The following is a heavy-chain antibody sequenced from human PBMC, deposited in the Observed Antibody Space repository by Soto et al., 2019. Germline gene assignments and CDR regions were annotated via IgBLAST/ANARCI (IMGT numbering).Heavy chain of an antibody. D-gene: IGHD7-27*01. J-gene: IGHJ2*01. CDR1: GGSISSYY. CDR2: IYYSGST. V-gene: IGHV4-59*01. CDR3: ARTLGFWNFDL. Sequence: QEQLQESGPGLVKPSETLSLTCTVSGGSISSYYWNWIRQPPGKGLEWIGYIYYSGSTNYNPSLKSRVTISVDTSKNQFSLKLTSVTAADAAVYYCARTLGFWNFDLWGRGTMVTVSS.